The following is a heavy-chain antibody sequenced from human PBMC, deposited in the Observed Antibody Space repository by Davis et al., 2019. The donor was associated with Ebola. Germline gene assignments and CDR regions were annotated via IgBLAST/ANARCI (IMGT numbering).Heavy chain of an antibody. D-gene: IGHD6-13*01. CDR1: GYTFTSSY. V-gene: IGHV1-2*02. Sequence: SDKVSCKASGYTFTSSYMHWVRQAPGQGLEWMGWINPNSGGTNYAQKFQGRVTMTRDTSISTAYMELSRLRSDDTAVYYCAQAIAAAGTGDYWGQGTLVTVSS. J-gene: IGHJ4*02. CDR3: AQAIAAAGTGDY. CDR2: INPNSGGT.